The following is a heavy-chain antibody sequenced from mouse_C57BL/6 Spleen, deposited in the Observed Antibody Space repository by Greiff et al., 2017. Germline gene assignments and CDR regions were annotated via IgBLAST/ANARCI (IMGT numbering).Heavy chain of an antibody. J-gene: IGHJ4*01. CDR1: GFNIKDYY. D-gene: IGHD1-1*01. CDR2: IDPEDGDT. CDR3: TGWNYYGSSRQAMDY. Sequence: VQLQQSGAELVRPGASVKLSCTASGFNIKDYYMHWVKQRPEQGLEWIGRIDPEDGDTEYAPKFQGKATMTADTSSNTAYLQLSSLTSEDTAVYYCTGWNYYGSSRQAMDYWGQGTSVTVSS. V-gene: IGHV14-1*01.